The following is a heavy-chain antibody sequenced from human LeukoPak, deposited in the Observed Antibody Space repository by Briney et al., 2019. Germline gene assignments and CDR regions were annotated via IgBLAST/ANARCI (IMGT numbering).Heavy chain of an antibody. Sequence: SETLSLTCTVSGGSISGYYWSWSRQPPGKGVEWIGNLYYMRGAWYKSSLKSRVTTPVDTSRNEFSLKLSSVTAADTAVYYCARDHKGSPQGYWGQGTLVTVSS. CDR3: ARDHKGSPQGY. CDR2: LYYMRGA. D-gene: IGHD6-13*01. CDR1: GGSISGYY. V-gene: IGHV4-59*01. J-gene: IGHJ4*02.